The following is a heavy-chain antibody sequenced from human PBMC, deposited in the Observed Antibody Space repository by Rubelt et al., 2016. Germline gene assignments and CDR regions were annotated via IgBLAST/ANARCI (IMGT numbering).Heavy chain of an antibody. CDR2: IKSKTDGGTT. D-gene: IGHD5-18*01. CDR3: TTDTAMDNDFDY. J-gene: IGHJ4*02. CDR1: GFTFSNAW. Sequence: EVQLVESGGGLVKPGGSLRLSCAASGFTFSNAWMNWVRQDPGKGLEWVGRIKSKTDGGTTDYAAPVKARFTISRDDSINTLYLQMNSLKTEDTAVYYCTTDTAMDNDFDYWGQGTLVTVSS. V-gene: IGHV3-15*07.